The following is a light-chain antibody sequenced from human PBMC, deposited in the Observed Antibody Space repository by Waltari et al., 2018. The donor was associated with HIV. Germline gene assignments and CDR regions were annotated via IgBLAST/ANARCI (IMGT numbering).Light chain of an antibody. J-gene: IGLJ3*02. Sequence: SYELTQPPSASVSPGQPARISCSGDALPTQHVFWYQQRQGQAPVMVIYRDKERPSGIPDRFSGSSAGTTVTLTISGVQAEDEADYYCQSADSTGTYWVFGGGTKLTVL. CDR1: ALPTQH. CDR2: RDK. CDR3: QSADSTGTYWV. V-gene: IGLV3-25*03.